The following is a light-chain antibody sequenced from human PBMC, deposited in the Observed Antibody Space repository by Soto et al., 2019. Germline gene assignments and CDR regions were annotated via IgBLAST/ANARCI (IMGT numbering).Light chain of an antibody. CDR3: QQYGSSPWT. Sequence: EIVLTQSPGTLSLSPGERATLSCRASQSVSSSYLAWYQQKPGQDPRLLIYGASNRATGIPDRFSGSGSGTDFTLTISRLEPEDFAVYYFQQYGSSPWTFGQGTKVEIK. V-gene: IGKV3-20*01. CDR2: GAS. J-gene: IGKJ1*01. CDR1: QSVSSSY.